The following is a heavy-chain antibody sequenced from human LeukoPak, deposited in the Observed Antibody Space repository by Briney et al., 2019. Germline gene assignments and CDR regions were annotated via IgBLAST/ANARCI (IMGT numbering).Heavy chain of an antibody. D-gene: IGHD6-13*01. CDR2: IGPDGGTT. CDR1: GFTFSTYG. CDR3: ARGAQLTDY. Sequence: GGSLRLSCAASGFTFSTYGMHWVRQAPGKGLEYVSGIGPDGGTTYYAKSVEGRFTISRDNSKNMVYLQMGSLRADDMAVYYCARGAQLTDYWGQGTLVTVSS. J-gene: IGHJ4*02. V-gene: IGHV3-64*01.